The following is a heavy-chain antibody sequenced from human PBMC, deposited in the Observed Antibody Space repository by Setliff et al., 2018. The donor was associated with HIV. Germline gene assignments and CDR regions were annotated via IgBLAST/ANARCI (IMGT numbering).Heavy chain of an antibody. CDR1: YGSISGHY. CDR3: ARLPDINSWPFDY. J-gene: IGHJ4*02. Sequence: SETLSLTCTVSYGSISGHYWTWIRQPPGKGLEWIGYIHHSGGTQYNTSLMSRLTMSVDSSKNQFSLSLSSVTAADTAVYYCARLPDINSWPFDYWARGTLVTVSS. D-gene: IGHD6-13*01. V-gene: IGHV4-59*11. CDR2: IHHSGGT.